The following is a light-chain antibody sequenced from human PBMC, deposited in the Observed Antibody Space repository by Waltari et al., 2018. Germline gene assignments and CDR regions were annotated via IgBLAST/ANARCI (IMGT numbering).Light chain of an antibody. CDR1: QSVLYSSNNNSY. Sequence: DIVMTQSPDSLAVSLGERATINCKSSQSVLYSSNNNSYLAWYQQKPGQSPKLLIYWASTRESGVPDPFSGSGSGTDFTLTISSLQAEDVAVYYCQQYYTTPWTFGQGTKVEIK. J-gene: IGKJ1*01. CDR2: WAS. V-gene: IGKV4-1*01. CDR3: QQYYTTPWT.